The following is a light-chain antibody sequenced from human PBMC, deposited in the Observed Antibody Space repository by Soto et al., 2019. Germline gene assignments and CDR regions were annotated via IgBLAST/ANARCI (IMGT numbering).Light chain of an antibody. CDR3: SSYTSSTTAYV. CDR2: EVS. J-gene: IGLJ1*01. CDR1: SSDVGAFSY. Sequence: QSALTQPAFVSGSPGQSFTISCTGTSSDVGAFSYVSWYQQRPGKAPKLMIYEVSDRPSGVSNRFSGSKSGNTASLTISGFQAEEEADYYCSSYTSSTTAYVFGTGTKVTVL. V-gene: IGLV2-14*01.